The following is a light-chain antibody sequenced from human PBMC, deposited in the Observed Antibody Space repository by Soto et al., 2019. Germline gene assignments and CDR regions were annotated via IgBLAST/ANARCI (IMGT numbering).Light chain of an antibody. J-gene: IGKJ1*01. V-gene: IGKV3-20*01. Sequence: EIVLTHSPGTLSLSPGERATLSCIASQTVSNNYLAWYQQKPGQAPRLLIYNASSRATGIPDRFSGSGSGTDFTLTITRLEPEDFAVYYCQQYGSSPNTFGQGTKVDIK. CDR2: NAS. CDR1: QTVSNNY. CDR3: QQYGSSPNT.